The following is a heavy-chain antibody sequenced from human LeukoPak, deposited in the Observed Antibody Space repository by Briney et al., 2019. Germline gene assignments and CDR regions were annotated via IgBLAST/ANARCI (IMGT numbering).Heavy chain of an antibody. J-gene: IGHJ4*02. CDR2: ISGSGGST. Sequence: GGSLRLSCAASGFTFSSYAMSWVRQAPGKGLEWGSAISGSGGSTDYADSGKGRVTISRDNSKNTLYLQMNSPRAEDTAVYYCAKATWYFDYWGQGTLVTVSS. CDR1: GFTFSSYA. V-gene: IGHV3-23*01. CDR3: AKATWYFDY.